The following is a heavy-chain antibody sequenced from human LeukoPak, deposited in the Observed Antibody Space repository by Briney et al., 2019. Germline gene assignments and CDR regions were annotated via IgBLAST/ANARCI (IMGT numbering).Heavy chain of an antibody. D-gene: IGHD6-19*01. Sequence: SGRSLGLSCAASGFTFDDYAMHWVRQAPGKGLEWVSGISWNSGSIGYADSVKGRFTISRDNAKNSLYLQMNSLRAEDTALYYCAKDKVAGYYYYYYMDVWGKGTTVTVSS. CDR2: ISWNSGSI. J-gene: IGHJ6*03. CDR1: GFTFDDYA. V-gene: IGHV3-9*01. CDR3: AKDKVAGYYYYYYMDV.